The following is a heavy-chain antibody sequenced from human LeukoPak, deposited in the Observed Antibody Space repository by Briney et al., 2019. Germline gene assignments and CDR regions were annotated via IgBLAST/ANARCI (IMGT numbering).Heavy chain of an antibody. V-gene: IGHV3-9*01. Sequence: GRSLRLSCAASGFTFDDYAMHWVRPAPGKGLGWVSGISWNSGSIGYADSVKGRFTISRDNAKNSLYLQMNSLRAEDTALYYCAKDIGHQLLYSYFHHWGQGTLVTVSS. CDR2: ISWNSGSI. CDR1: GFTFDDYA. D-gene: IGHD2-2*02. J-gene: IGHJ1*01. CDR3: AKDIGHQLLYSYFHH.